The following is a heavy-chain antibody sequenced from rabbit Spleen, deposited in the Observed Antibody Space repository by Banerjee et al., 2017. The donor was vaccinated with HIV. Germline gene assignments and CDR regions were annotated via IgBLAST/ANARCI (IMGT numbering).Heavy chain of an antibody. D-gene: IGHD2-1*01. Sequence: EESGGDLVKPEGSLTLTCTASGFSFSSSYWICWVRQAPGKGLEWVACIYAGTSDVVYASWAKGRFTISKTSSTTVTLQMTSLTAADTATYFCARESIYNGDGDDKGFNLWGPGTLVTVS. CDR2: IYAGTSDV. CDR3: ARESIYNGDGDDKGFNL. J-gene: IGHJ4*01. CDR1: GFSFSSSYW. V-gene: IGHV1S45*01.